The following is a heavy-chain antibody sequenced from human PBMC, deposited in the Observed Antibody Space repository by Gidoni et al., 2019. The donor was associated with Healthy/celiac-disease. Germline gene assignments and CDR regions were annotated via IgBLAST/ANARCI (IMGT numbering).Heavy chain of an antibody. CDR3: ARSRSEVYYYYYGMDV. Sequence: QVQLQESGPGLVKPSETLSLTCTVSGGSISSYYWSWIRQPPGKGLEWSGYIYYSGSTNYNPSLKSRVTISVDTSQNQFSLKLSSVTAADTAVYYCARSRSEVYYYYYGMDVWGQGTTVTVSS. CDR2: IYYSGST. J-gene: IGHJ6*02. V-gene: IGHV4-59*01. CDR1: GGSISSYY.